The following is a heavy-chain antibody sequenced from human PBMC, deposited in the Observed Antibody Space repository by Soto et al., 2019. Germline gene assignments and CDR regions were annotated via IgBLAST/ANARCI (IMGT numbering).Heavy chain of an antibody. CDR2: INHSGST. J-gene: IGHJ4*02. Sequence: SETLSLTCNVYGGSFSGYYWSWIRQPPGKGLEWIGEINHSGSTNYNASLKSRVNISVDTSRNLFSLKLSSVTAADTAVYYCARLLPAARSLFDYWGQGTQVTVSS. D-gene: IGHD2-2*01. CDR3: ARLLPAARSLFDY. V-gene: IGHV4-34*01. CDR1: GGSFSGYY.